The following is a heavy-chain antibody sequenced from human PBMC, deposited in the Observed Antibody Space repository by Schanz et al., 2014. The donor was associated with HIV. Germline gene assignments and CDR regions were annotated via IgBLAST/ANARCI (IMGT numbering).Heavy chain of an antibody. V-gene: IGHV1-69*01. CDR1: GGTFRSFA. J-gene: IGHJ3*02. D-gene: IGHD5-18*01. Sequence: QVQLVQSGAEVREPGASVKVSCKPSGGTFRSFAISWVRQAPGQGLEWMGGIIPLFGTTNYAQKFQGRVTITADESTSTAYMELSSLRSEDTAVYYCASGRFDTVIWWGDAFLIWGRGTMVTVSS. CDR3: ASGRFDTVIWWGDAFLI. CDR2: IIPLFGTT.